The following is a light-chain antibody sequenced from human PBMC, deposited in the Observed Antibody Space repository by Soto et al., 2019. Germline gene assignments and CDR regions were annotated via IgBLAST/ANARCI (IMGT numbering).Light chain of an antibody. J-gene: IGKJ3*01. CDR1: QSLRSSY. CDR2: GAS. V-gene: IGKV3D-20*02. CDR3: QQRGNWPPFT. Sequence: PGERATLSCWASQSLRSSYLAWYQRKPGQAPRLLMFGASRRATGIPDRFNGSGSGTDFILTISRLEPEDVAVYYCQQRGNWPPFTFGPGTKVDIK.